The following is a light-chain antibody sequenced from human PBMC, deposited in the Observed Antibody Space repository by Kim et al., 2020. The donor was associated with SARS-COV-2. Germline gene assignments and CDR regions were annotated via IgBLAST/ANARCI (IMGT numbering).Light chain of an antibody. CDR1: SGHSSYA. V-gene: IGLV4-69*01. CDR2: LNSDGSH. Sequence: ASVKLTCTLSSGHSSYAIAWHQQQPEKGPRYLMKLNSDGSHSKADGIPDRFSGSSSGAERYLTISSLQSEDEADYYCQTWGTGIRVFGGGTQLTVL. CDR3: QTWGTGIRV. J-gene: IGLJ3*02.